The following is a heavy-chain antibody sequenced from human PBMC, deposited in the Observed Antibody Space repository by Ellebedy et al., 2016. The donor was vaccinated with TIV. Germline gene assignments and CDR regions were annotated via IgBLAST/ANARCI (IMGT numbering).Heavy chain of an antibody. CDR1: GGSISTVNYY. D-gene: IGHD3-3*01. V-gene: IGHV4-39*02. J-gene: IGHJ4*02. CDR3: ARLVYDFWNGYGPNYFDL. Sequence: SETLSLTCIVSGGSISTVNYYWGWVRQSPGKGLEWIGSIYFGGSSYYNPSLNSRVTISLDTSKNRFSLKLASVTASDTAVYYCARLVYDFWNGYGPNYFDLWGQGTPVTVSS. CDR2: IYFGGSS.